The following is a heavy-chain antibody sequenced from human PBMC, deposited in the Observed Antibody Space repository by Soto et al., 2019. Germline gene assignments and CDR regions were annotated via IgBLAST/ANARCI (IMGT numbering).Heavy chain of an antibody. CDR2: ISRFNGQT. CDR3: ARVDPRGVAVVRDY. Sequence: QVQLVQSGPEVKKPGASVKVSCKASGNTFASHGFSWVRQAPGQGLEWMGWISRFNGQTNYALKFQGRVTLTTDTSTSTAYMELRSLRSDDTAVYFCARVDPRGVAVVRDYWGQGTLVTVSS. V-gene: IGHV1-18*01. J-gene: IGHJ4*02. CDR1: GNTFASHG. D-gene: IGHD3-10*01.